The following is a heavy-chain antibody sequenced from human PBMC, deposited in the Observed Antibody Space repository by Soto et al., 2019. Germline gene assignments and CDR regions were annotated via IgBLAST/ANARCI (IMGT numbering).Heavy chain of an antibody. CDR2: INTDGSHT. V-gene: IGHV3-74*01. J-gene: IGHJ4*02. D-gene: IGHD1-26*01. Sequence: ISSASSGVRVWISVVHLSLQAPGKGLVWVSHINTDGSHTTYADSVKGRFTISRDNAKNTLYLQMNSLGAEDTAVYYCVRDDIGLGIDYWGLGTLVTVSS. CDR3: VRDDIGLGIDY. CDR1: GVRVWISV.